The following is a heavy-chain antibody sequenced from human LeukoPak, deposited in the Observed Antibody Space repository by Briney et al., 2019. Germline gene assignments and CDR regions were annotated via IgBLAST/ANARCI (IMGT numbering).Heavy chain of an antibody. Sequence: GGSLRLSCAASGFTFSSYWMSWVRQAPGKGLEWVANIKQDGSEKYYVDSVKGRFTISRDNAKNSLYLQMNSLRAEDTAVYYCARDPLPYYYDSSGLDPYYFDYWGQGTLVTVSS. J-gene: IGHJ4*02. CDR1: GFTFSSYW. D-gene: IGHD3-22*01. CDR2: IKQDGSEK. V-gene: IGHV3-7*01. CDR3: ARDPLPYYYDSSGLDPYYFDY.